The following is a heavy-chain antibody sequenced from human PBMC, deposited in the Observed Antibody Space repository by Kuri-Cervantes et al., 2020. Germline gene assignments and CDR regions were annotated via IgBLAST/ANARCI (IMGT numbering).Heavy chain of an antibody. Sequence: SQTLSLTCAVSGYSISSGYYWGWIRQPPGKGLEWIGEINHSGSTNYNPSLKSRVTISVDTSKNQFSLKLSSVTAADTAVYYCARGRGHCTSASCYRGYYYYYMDVWGKGTTVTVSS. V-gene: IGHV4-38-2*01. CDR1: GYSISSGYY. J-gene: IGHJ6*03. D-gene: IGHD2-2*02. CDR3: ARGRGHCTSASCYRGYYYYYMDV. CDR2: INHSGST.